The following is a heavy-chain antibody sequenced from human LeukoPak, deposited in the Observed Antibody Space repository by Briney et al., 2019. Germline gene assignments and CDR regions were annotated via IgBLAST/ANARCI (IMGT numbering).Heavy chain of an antibody. D-gene: IGHD5-18*01. CDR3: TGVSTAIPDAFNI. V-gene: IGHV3-30*04. Sequence: GGSLRLSCAASGFTFSSYAMHWVRQAPGKGLEWVAAISYDGNNKYYADSVKGRFTISRDNSKNTLYLQMNSLRAEDTAMSYCTGVSTAIPDAFNIWGQGTMVTVSS. CDR1: GFTFSSYA. CDR2: ISYDGNNK. J-gene: IGHJ3*02.